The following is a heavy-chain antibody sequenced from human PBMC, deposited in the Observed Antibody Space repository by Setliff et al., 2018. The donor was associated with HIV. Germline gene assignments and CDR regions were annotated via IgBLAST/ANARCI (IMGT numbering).Heavy chain of an antibody. CDR2: IYTGGST. Sequence: PGGSLRLSCAASGFTVSTNYMSWVRQAPGKGLEWVSIIYTGGSTYYADSVKGRFTISRDDAEKSVYLQMNSLRAEDTAVYYCARAGVDVWGQGTAVTVSS. CDR3: ARAGVDV. CDR1: GFTVSTNY. V-gene: IGHV3-66*01. D-gene: IGHD3-10*01. J-gene: IGHJ6*02.